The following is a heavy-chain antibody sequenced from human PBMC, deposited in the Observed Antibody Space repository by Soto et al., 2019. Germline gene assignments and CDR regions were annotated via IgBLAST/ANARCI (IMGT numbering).Heavy chain of an antibody. V-gene: IGHV3-23*01. Sequence: GGSLRLSCAASGFTFSSYAMSWVRQAPGKGLEWVSAISGSGGSTNYADSVKGRFTISRDNSKNTLYLQMNSLRAEDTAVYYCAKGKEGYSYGSDAFDIWGQGTMVTVSS. CDR2: ISGSGGST. J-gene: IGHJ3*02. CDR1: GFTFSSYA. CDR3: AKGKEGYSYGSDAFDI. D-gene: IGHD5-18*01.